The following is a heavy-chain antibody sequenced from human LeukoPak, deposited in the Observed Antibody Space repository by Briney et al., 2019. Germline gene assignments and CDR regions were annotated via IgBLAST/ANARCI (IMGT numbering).Heavy chain of an antibody. CDR3: ARGPKVPAPTYYFDY. Sequence: PGGSLGLSCAAPGFTFSSYAMTWVRQAPGKGLECVSALSGSGGSTFYADSVKGGFTISRDNSKNTLYLQMNSLRAEDTAVYYCARGPKVPAPTYYFDYWGQGTLVTVSS. CDR2: LSGSGGST. D-gene: IGHD2-2*01. V-gene: IGHV3-23*01. CDR1: GFTFSSYA. J-gene: IGHJ4*02.